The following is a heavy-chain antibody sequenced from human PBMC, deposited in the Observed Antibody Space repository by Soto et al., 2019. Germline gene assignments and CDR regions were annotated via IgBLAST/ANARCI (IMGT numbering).Heavy chain of an antibody. V-gene: IGHV1-3*01. D-gene: IGHD1-26*01. J-gene: IGHJ4*02. CDR2: INAGNGNT. CDR1: GYTFTSYA. Sequence: ASVKVSCKASGYTFTSYAMHWVRQAPRQRLEWMGWINAGNGNTKYSQKFQGRVTITRDTSASTAYMELSSLRSEDTAVYYCARDSDSGSYYLRNYFDYWGQGTLVTVSS. CDR3: ARDSDSGSYYLRNYFDY.